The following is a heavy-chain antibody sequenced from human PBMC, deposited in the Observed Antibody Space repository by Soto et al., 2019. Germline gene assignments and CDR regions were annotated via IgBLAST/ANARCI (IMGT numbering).Heavy chain of an antibody. J-gene: IGHJ4*02. V-gene: IGHV3-30*18. CDR2: ISYDGSNK. Sequence: GGSLRLSCAASGFTFSSYGMHWVRQAPGKGLEWVAVISYDGSNKYYADSVKGRLTISRDNSKNTLALQMNSLRAEDTAVYYCAKETYSFDSSGYYGLDYWGQGTLVTVSS. CDR3: AKETYSFDSSGYYGLDY. D-gene: IGHD3-22*01. CDR1: GFTFSSYG.